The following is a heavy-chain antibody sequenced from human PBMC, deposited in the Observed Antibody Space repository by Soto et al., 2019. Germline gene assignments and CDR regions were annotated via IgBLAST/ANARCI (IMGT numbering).Heavy chain of an antibody. CDR1: GGTLSSST. D-gene: IGHD1-1*01. CDR3: AKVDSSGTTRSDY. CDR2: IIPLFGTT. J-gene: IGHJ4*02. V-gene: IGHV1-69*08. Sequence: QVQLVQSGAEVKKPGSSVKVSCKASGGTLSSSTITWVRQAPGQGLEWMGRIIPLFGTTIYAQKLQGRVTITADISTRTAYMELSSLRSEDTAMYYCAKVDSSGTTRSDYWGQGTLVTVSS.